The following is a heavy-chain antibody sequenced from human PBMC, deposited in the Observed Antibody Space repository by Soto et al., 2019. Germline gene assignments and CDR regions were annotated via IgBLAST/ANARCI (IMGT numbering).Heavy chain of an antibody. CDR1: GFTVSSNY. V-gene: IGHV3-66*01. Sequence: PGGSLRLSCAASGFTVSSNYMSWVRQAPGEGLEWVSVIYSGGSTYYADSVKGRFTISRDNSKNTLYLQMNSLRAEDTAVYYCARERVAGYDSMYYFDYWGQGTLVTVSS. J-gene: IGHJ4*02. D-gene: IGHD5-12*01. CDR3: ARERVAGYDSMYYFDY. CDR2: IYSGGST.